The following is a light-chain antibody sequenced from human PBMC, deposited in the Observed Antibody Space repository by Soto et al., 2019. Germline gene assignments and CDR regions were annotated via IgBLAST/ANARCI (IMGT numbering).Light chain of an antibody. CDR3: QQYVSSPWT. Sequence: EIVLTQSPGTLSLSPGERATLSCRASQSVDTSYLAWYQQKAGQAPRLLIYGVSNRATGIPDRFSGSGSGTDFSLTIPRLEPEDFAVYYCQQYVSSPWTFGQGTKVDIK. CDR2: GVS. CDR1: QSVDTSY. J-gene: IGKJ1*01. V-gene: IGKV3-20*01.